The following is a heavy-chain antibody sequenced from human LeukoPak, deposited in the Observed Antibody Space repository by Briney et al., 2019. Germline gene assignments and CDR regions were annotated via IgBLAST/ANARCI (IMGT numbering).Heavy chain of an antibody. Sequence: KFQGRVTMTRDTSISTAYMELSSLRSEDTAVYYCATGGADTEELRFDYWGQGTLVTVSS. CDR3: ATGGADTEELRFDY. D-gene: IGHD5-18*01. V-gene: IGHV1-8*01. J-gene: IGHJ4*02.